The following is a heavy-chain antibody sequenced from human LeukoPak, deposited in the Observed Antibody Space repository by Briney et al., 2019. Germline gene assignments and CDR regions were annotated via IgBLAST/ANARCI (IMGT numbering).Heavy chain of an antibody. V-gene: IGHV4-30-2*01. D-gene: IGHD2-2*02. J-gene: IGHJ5*02. CDR2: ISQGGST. Sequence: PSQTLSLTCAVSGGSISSGGYSWSWIRQPPGKGLEWIGDISQGGSTYYNPSLKSRVTISVDRSKTQFSLKLSSVTAADTAVYYCARVEYCSSTSCYSGGWFDPWGQGTLVTVSS. CDR3: ARVEYCSSTSCYSGGWFDP. CDR1: GGSISSGGYS.